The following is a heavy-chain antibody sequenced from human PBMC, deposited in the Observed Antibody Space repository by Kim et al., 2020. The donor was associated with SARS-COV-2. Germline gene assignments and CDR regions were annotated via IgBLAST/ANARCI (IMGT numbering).Heavy chain of an antibody. Sequence: GGSLRLSCAASGFTFSSYSMNWVRQAPGKGLEWVSSISSSSSYIYYADSVKGRFTISRDNAKNSLYLQMNSLRAEDTAVYYCARDGDYIWGSYRDYYYYMDVWGKGTTVTVSS. D-gene: IGHD3-16*02. J-gene: IGHJ6*03. CDR2: ISSSSSYI. CDR3: ARDGDYIWGSYRDYYYYMDV. CDR1: GFTFSSYS. V-gene: IGHV3-21*01.